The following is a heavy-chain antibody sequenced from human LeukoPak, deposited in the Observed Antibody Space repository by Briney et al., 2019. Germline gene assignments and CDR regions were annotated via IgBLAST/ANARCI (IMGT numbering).Heavy chain of an antibody. D-gene: IGHD3-22*01. CDR1: GYTFTNDG. CDR2: ISAYNGNT. J-gene: IGHJ4*02. CDR3: ARAGYYYDTSGYYYYGY. V-gene: IGHV1-18*01. Sequence: GASVKVSCKASGYTFTNDGITWVRQAPGQGLEWMGWISAYNGNTNYAQKLQGRVTMTTDTSTSTAYMELRSLRSDDTAVYYCARAGYYYDTSGYYYYGYWGQGTLVTVSS.